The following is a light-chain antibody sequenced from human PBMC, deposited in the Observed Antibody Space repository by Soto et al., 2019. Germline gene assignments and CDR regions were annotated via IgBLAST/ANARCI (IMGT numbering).Light chain of an antibody. CDR3: QQRSNRLT. CDR2: DAS. CDR1: QSVSSY. V-gene: IGKV3-11*01. Sequence: EIVLTQSPATLSLSPGERATLSCRASQSVSSYLAWYQQKPGQAPRLLIYDASNRATGIPARFSGSGSGTDFNLTISSLEPEDFAVNYCQQRSNRLTFGGGTKVDIK. J-gene: IGKJ4*01.